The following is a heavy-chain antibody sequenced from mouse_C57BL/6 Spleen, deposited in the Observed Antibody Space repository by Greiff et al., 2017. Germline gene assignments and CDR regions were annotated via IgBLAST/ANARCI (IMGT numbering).Heavy chain of an antibody. CDR1: GYTFTSYW. D-gene: IGHD1-1*01. Sequence: QVQLKQPGAELVKPGASVKLSCKASGYTFTSYWMHWVKQRPGRGLEWIGRIDPNSGGTKYNEKFKSKATLTVDKPSSTAYMQLSSLTSEDSAVYDCARYLLYGSSYEGFAYWGQGTLVTVSA. V-gene: IGHV1-72*01. J-gene: IGHJ3*01. CDR3: ARYLLYGSSYEGFAY. CDR2: IDPNSGGT.